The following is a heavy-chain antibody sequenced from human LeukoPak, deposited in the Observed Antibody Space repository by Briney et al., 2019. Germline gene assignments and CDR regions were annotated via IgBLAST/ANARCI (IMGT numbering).Heavy chain of an antibody. D-gene: IGHD3-10*01. CDR1: GGSISSSHYY. CDR2: IYYSGTT. Sequence: PSETLSLTCTVSGGSISSSHYYWGWLRQTPGTGLEWVGTIYYSGTTYYNPSLESRATIPEDTSKNQFSLTLRSVTAADTAVYYCARQISDYYYYYIDVWGKGTTVTVSS. CDR3: ARQISDYYYYYIDV. J-gene: IGHJ6*03. V-gene: IGHV4-39*01.